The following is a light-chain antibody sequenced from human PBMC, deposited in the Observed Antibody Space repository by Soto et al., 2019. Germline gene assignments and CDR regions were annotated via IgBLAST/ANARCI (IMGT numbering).Light chain of an antibody. V-gene: IGLV2-14*01. Sequence: QSALTQPASVSGSPGQSITISCTGTNSDVGGYNYVSWYQQHPGKAPKLMIYEVSNRPSGVSNRFSGSKSGNTASLTISGLQAEDEADYCCSSYTSSSTLGVFGTGTKLTVL. CDR3: SSYTSSSTLGV. CDR1: NSDVGGYNY. CDR2: EVS. J-gene: IGLJ1*01.